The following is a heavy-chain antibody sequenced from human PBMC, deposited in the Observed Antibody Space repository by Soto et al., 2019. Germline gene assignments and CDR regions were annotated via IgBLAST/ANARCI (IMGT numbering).Heavy chain of an antibody. Sequence: LRLSCAASGFDFSVTCMSWIRQAPGKGLEWVSHMCNSPEDIKYADSVRGRFTISRDNAENSVYLEMESLRDEDTALYYCARDVDADFRTDFDDWGRGTLVTVSS. V-gene: IGHV3-11*01. J-gene: IGHJ4*02. CDR2: MCNSPEDI. CDR1: GFDFSVTC. D-gene: IGHD4-17*01. CDR3: ARDVDADFRTDFDD.